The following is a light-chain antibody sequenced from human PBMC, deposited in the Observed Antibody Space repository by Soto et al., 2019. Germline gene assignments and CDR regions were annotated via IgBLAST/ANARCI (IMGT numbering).Light chain of an antibody. Sequence: EVVMTQSPATLSVSPGERATLSCRASQSVSSNLAWYQQKPGQAPRLLIYGASTRTTGIPVRFSGSGSGTKVTLTISSLQSEDFAIYYCQKYDNWPLTFGPETKVDIK. CDR2: GAS. J-gene: IGKJ3*01. CDR3: QKYDNWPLT. CDR1: QSVSSN. V-gene: IGKV3-15*01.